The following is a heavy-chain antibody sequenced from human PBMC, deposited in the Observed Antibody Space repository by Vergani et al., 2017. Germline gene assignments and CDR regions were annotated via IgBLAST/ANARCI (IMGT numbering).Heavy chain of an antibody. CDR2: ISGSGGST. D-gene: IGHD3-10*01. Sequence: EVQLLESGGGLVQPGGSLRLSCAASGFTFSSYAMSWVRQAPGKGLEWVSAISGSGGSTYYADSVKGRFTISRDNSKNTLYVQMNSLRAEDTAVYYCAKDLGWTGSAGWFDPWGQGTLVTVSS. J-gene: IGHJ5*02. CDR3: AKDLGWTGSAGWFDP. V-gene: IGHV3-23*01. CDR1: GFTFSSYA.